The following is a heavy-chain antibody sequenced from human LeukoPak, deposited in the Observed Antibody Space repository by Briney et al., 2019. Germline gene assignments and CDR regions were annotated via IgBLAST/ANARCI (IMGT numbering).Heavy chain of an antibody. CDR3: ARGSESTGSFDY. CDR2: IFPDDSDT. Sequence: GESLKISCKGSGYNFAHDWIGWVRQMPGKGLEWMGIIFPDDSDTIYSPSFQGQVTISADKSINTAYLHWSSLKASDTAMYYCARGSESTGSFDYWGQGTLVTVSS. D-gene: IGHD1-26*01. V-gene: IGHV5-51*01. CDR1: GYNFAHDW. J-gene: IGHJ4*02.